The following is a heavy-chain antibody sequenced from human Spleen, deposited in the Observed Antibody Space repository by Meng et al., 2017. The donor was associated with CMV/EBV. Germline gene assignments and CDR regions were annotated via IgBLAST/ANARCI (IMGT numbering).Heavy chain of an antibody. CDR3: AAESSNAA. Sequence: SVKVSCKASGYTFTSYGISWVRQAPGQGLEWIGWIVVGSGNTNYAQKFQERVTITRDMSTSTAYMELSSLRSEDTAVYYCAAESSNAAWGQGTLVTVSS. V-gene: IGHV1-58*02. J-gene: IGHJ5*02. CDR1: GYTFTSYG. CDR2: IVVGSGNT. D-gene: IGHD4-11*01.